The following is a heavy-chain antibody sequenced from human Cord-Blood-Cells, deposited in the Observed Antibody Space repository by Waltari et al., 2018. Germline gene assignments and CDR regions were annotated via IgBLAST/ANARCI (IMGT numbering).Heavy chain of an antibody. CDR2: IIPIFGTA. J-gene: IGHJ4*02. Sequence: QVQPVQSGAEDQKPGSSVKASCKATGDHFSSYALRWVRQYPGQGLEWMGGIIPIFGTANYAQKFKGRVTITADKSTSTAYVELGSLRSEDTAVYYWATYYYDSSGYYYFDYWGQGTLVTVSS. V-gene: IGHV1-69*06. D-gene: IGHD3-22*01. CDR1: GDHFSSYA. CDR3: ATYYYDSSGYYYFDY.